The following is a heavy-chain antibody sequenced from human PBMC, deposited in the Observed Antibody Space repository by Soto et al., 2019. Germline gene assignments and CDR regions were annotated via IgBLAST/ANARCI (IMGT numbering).Heavy chain of an antibody. Sequence: PGGSLRLSCVASGFTFSSYWMHWVRQAPGKGLEWVAVIWYDGSNKYYADSVKGRFTISRDNSKNTLYLQMNSLRAEDTAVYYCARSSTYYDSSGLPMDVWGQGTTVTSP. J-gene: IGHJ6*02. CDR3: ARSSTYYDSSGLPMDV. CDR1: GFTFSSYW. D-gene: IGHD3-22*01. CDR2: IWYDGSNK. V-gene: IGHV3-33*08.